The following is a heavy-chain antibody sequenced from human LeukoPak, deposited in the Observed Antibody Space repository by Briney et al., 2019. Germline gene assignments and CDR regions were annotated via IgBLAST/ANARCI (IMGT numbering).Heavy chain of an antibody. CDR2: ISAYNGNT. V-gene: IGHV1-18*01. CDR3: ARGVHLWFGELLGPVDY. J-gene: IGHJ4*02. CDR1: GYTFTSYG. D-gene: IGHD3-10*01. Sequence: GASVKVSCKASGYTFTSYGISWVRQAPGQGLEWMGWISAYNGNTNYAQKLQGRVTMTTDTSTSTAYMELRSLRSDDTAVYYCARGVHLWFGELLGPVDYWGQGTLVTVSS.